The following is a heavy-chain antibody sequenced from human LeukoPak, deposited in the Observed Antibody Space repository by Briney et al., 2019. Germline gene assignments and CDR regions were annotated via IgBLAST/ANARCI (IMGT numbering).Heavy chain of an antibody. D-gene: IGHD3-10*01. J-gene: IGHJ4*02. CDR1: GFIFSDYS. CDR2: IDSTSTYI. CDR3: ARNFDYYGSGTYNDW. V-gene: IGHV3-21*01. Sequence: GGSLRLSCAASGFIFSDYSMNWVRQTPGKLLEWVSSIDSTSTYIYYVDSVKGRFTVSRDNAKRSLYLQMNSLSAEDTATYYCARNFDYYGSGTYNDWWGQGTLVTVSS.